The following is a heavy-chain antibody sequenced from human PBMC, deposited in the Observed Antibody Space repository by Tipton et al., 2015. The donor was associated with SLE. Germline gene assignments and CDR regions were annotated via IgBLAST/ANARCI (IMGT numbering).Heavy chain of an antibody. V-gene: IGHV4-34*01. J-gene: IGHJ6*02. Sequence: TLSLTCAVYGGSFSGYSWSWIRQPPGKGLEWIGEINHSGSTNCNPSLKSRVTLSLDTSKNQFSLKLTSVTTADTAVYHCARDISGYSSSWFYYYSAMDVWGQGTTVTVSS. CDR1: GGSFSGYS. CDR2: INHSGST. CDR3: ARDISGYSSSWFYYYSAMDV. D-gene: IGHD6-13*01.